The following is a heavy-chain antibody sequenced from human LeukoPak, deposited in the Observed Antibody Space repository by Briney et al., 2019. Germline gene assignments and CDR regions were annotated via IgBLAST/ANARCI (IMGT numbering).Heavy chain of an antibody. J-gene: IGHJ3*02. CDR2: IKQDGSEK. CDR3: AREEGALGAAFDI. V-gene: IGHV3-7*01. CDR1: GFTFSSYW. Sequence: SGGSLRLSCAASGFTFSSYWMSWDRQAPGKGLEWVANIKQDGSEKYYVDSVKGRFTISRDNAKNSLYLQMNSLRAEDTAVYYCAREEGALGAAFDIWGQGTMVTVSS. D-gene: IGHD3-16*01.